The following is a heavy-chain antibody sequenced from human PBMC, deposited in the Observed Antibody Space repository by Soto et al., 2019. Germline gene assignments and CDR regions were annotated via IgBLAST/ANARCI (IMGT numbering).Heavy chain of an antibody. CDR2: ISSSSSTI. CDR1: GFTFSSYS. Sequence: EVQLVESGGGLVQPGGSLRLSCAASGFTFSSYSMNWVRQAPGKGLEWVSYISSSSSTIYYADSVKGRFTISRDNAKNSLYLQMNSLRDEDTAVYYCARDWSDIVVVPADPYYYYYGMDVWGQGTTVTVSS. CDR3: ARDWSDIVVVPADPYYYYYGMDV. V-gene: IGHV3-48*02. J-gene: IGHJ6*02. D-gene: IGHD2-2*01.